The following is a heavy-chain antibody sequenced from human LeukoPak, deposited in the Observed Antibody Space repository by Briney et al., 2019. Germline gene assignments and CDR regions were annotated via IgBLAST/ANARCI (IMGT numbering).Heavy chain of an antibody. J-gene: IGHJ4*02. CDR2: ISYDGSNK. V-gene: IGHV3-30-3*01. CDR1: GFTFSSYA. Sequence: GSLRLSCAASGFTFSSYAMHWVRQAPGKGLEWVAVISYDGSNKYYADSVKGRFTVSRDNSKNTLYLQMNSLRAEDTAVYYCARPSRHGDYEPVFDYWGQGTLVTVSS. D-gene: IGHD4-17*01. CDR3: ARPSRHGDYEPVFDY.